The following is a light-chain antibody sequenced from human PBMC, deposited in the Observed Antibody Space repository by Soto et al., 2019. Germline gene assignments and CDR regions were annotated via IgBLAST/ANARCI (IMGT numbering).Light chain of an antibody. CDR2: GAS. CDR3: QQYNNSLWT. V-gene: IGKV3-20*01. J-gene: IGKJ1*01. CDR1: QSVSSTY. Sequence: ETVLTQSPGTLSLSPGEGAILSCRASQSVSSTYLAWYQQKPGQAPRLLIYGASSRATGIPDRFSGSGSGTDFTLTISRLEPEDFAVYYCQQYNNSLWTFGQGTMVDIK.